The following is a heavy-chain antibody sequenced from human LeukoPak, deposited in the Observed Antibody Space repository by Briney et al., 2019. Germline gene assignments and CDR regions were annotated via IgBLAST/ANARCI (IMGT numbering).Heavy chain of an antibody. D-gene: IGHD6-13*01. Sequence: GGSLRLSCVASGFTFSTYWMHWVRQAPGKGLEWVSYISSSGSTIYYADSVKGRFTISTDNAKNSLYLQMNSLRAEDTAVYYCARCIAAPGYDDYGMDVWGQGTTVTVSS. CDR3: ARCIAAPGYDDYGMDV. V-gene: IGHV3-48*04. CDR1: GFTFSTYW. J-gene: IGHJ6*02. CDR2: ISSSGSTI.